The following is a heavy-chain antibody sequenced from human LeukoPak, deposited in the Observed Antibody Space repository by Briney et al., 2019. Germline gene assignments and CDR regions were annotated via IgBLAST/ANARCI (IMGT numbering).Heavy chain of an antibody. V-gene: IGHV3-66*01. CDR2: IYSGGST. CDR1: GFTVSSNY. CDR3: TRALPVAPTRGAFDI. Sequence: GGSLRLSCAASGFTVSSNYMSWVRQAPGKGLEWVSVIYSGGSTYYADSVKGRFTISRDNSKNTLYLQMNSLRAEDTAVYYCTRALPVAPTRGAFDIWGQGTMVTVSS. J-gene: IGHJ3*02. D-gene: IGHD2-2*01.